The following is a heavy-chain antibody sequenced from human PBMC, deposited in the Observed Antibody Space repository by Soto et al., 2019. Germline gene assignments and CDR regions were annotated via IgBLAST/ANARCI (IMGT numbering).Heavy chain of an antibody. J-gene: IGHJ6*02. Sequence: SVKVSCKASGGTFSSYAISWVRQAPGQGLEWMGGIIPIFGTANYAQKFQGRVTITADESTSTAYMELSSLRSEDTAVYYCARSQRDPYYDILTGPLGYYYCMDVPGPGTTVTVSS. D-gene: IGHD3-9*01. CDR1: GGTFSSYA. CDR2: IIPIFGTA. CDR3: ARSQRDPYYDILTGPLGYYYCMDV. V-gene: IGHV1-69*13.